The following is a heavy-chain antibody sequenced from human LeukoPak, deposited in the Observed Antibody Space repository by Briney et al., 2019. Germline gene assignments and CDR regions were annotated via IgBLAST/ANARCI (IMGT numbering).Heavy chain of an antibody. Sequence: PGGSLRLSCAVFELTVSSNYTAWGGQSPGKGRECVSIIYTGGSTYYADSAKGGFTISRDNATNSLSLHMSTLRAADTPAYYCAVLAMSEAFYISGQGT. D-gene: IGHD2-2*01. CDR1: ELTVSSNY. CDR3: AVLAMSEAFYI. J-gene: IGHJ3*02. CDR2: IYTGGST. V-gene: IGHV3-53*03.